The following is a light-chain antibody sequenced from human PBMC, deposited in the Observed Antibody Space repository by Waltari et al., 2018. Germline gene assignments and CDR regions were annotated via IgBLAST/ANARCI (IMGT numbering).Light chain of an antibody. V-gene: IGLV1-47*01. Sequence: QSVLTQPPSASGTPGQRVTISCSGSNSNIGSNPVSWYQQFPGTAPKLVIYKNDPRPSGVPYRFSASKSGTAASLAISGLRSEDEADYYCAAWDDSPIGQVFGGGTKVTVL. CDR1: NSNIGSNP. CDR2: KND. J-gene: IGLJ3*02. CDR3: AAWDDSPIGQV.